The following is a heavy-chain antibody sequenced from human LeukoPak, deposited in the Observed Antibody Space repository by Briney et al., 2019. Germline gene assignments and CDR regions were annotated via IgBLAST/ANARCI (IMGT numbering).Heavy chain of an antibody. J-gene: IGHJ4*02. CDR3: ARGLHGYSTGWFDY. D-gene: IGHD6-19*01. CDR2: INPNTGGT. V-gene: IGHV1-2*02. CDR1: GYTFTNYY. Sequence: GASVKVSCKASGYTFTNYYMHWVRQAPGQGLEWMGWINPNTGGTNYAQKFQGRVTMTGDTSISTAYMELSRLRSDDTAVYYCARGLHGYSTGWFDYWGQGTLVTVSS.